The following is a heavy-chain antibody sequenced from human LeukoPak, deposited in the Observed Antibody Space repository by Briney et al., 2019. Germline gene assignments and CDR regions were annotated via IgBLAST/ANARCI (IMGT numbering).Heavy chain of an antibody. D-gene: IGHD3-9*01. J-gene: IGHJ4*02. CDR2: ISSSSSTI. V-gene: IGHV3-48*04. CDR3: ARDVNYDILTGHTQHVDY. Sequence: GGSLRLSCAASGFTFSCYSMNWVRQAPGKGLEWVSYISSSSSTIYYADSVKGRFTISRDNAKNSLYLQMNSLRAEDTAVYYCARDVNYDILTGHTQHVDYWGQGTLVTVSS. CDR1: GFTFSCYS.